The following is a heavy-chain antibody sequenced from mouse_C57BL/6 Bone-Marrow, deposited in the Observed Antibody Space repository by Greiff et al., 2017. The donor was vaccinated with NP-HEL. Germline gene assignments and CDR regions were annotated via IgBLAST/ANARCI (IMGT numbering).Heavy chain of an antibody. CDR2: LRSDGST. CDR3: ARGGLYYYRIFAY. Sequence: VMLVESGPGLVAPSQSLSITCTISGFSLTNYHIHWIRQPPGKGLEWLAVLRSDGSTTSNSALKSRLSIRKDNSKSQVFLKMNSLQTDDTAMYYCARGGLYYYRIFAYWGQGTLVTVSA. D-gene: IGHD2-4*01. V-gene: IGHV2-6-1*01. CDR1: GFSLTNYH. J-gene: IGHJ3*01.